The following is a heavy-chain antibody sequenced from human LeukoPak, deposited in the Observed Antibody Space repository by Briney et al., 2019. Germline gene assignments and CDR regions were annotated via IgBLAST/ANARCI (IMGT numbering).Heavy chain of an antibody. V-gene: IGHV3-49*04. CDR1: GFTFGDYA. CDR3: TRERDGYNSKTFDY. J-gene: IGHJ4*02. CDR2: IRSKAYGGTT. D-gene: IGHD5-24*01. Sequence: PERSLRLSCTASGFTFGDYAMSWVRQAPGKGLEWVGFIRSKAYGGTTEYAASVKGRFTISRDDSKSIAYLQMNSLKTEDTAVYYCTRERDGYNSKTFDYWGQGTLVTVSS.